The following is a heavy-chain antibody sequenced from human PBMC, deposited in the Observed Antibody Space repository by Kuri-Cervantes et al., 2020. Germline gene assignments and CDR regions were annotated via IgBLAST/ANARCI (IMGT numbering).Heavy chain of an antibody. Sequence: ETLSLTCAVYGGSFSGYYWSWIRQPPGKGLEWIGEINHSGSTNYNPSLKSRVTISVDTSKNQFSLKLSSVTAADTAVYYCARGRDYYGSGSYRLDYWGQGTLVTVSS. V-gene: IGHV4-34*01. CDR1: GGSFSGYY. D-gene: IGHD3-10*01. J-gene: IGHJ4*02. CDR2: INHSGST. CDR3: ARGRDYYGSGSYRLDY.